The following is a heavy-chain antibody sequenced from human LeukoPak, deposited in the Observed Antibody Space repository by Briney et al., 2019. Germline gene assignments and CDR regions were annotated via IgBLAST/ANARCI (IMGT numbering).Heavy chain of an antibody. Sequence: SETLSLTCAVSGGSISNYYWSWIRQPAGKGLEWVGRIYFTGSTIYHPSLTCRVTMSLDTSKRQFSLKLHSMTAADTAVYYCVRDVDTFFDYWGQGTLVTVSS. CDR1: GGSISNYY. J-gene: IGHJ4*02. V-gene: IGHV4-4*07. D-gene: IGHD5-18*01. CDR2: IYFTGST. CDR3: VRDVDTFFDY.